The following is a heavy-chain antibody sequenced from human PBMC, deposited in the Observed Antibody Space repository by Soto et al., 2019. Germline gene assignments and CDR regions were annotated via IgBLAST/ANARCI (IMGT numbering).Heavy chain of an antibody. V-gene: IGHV1-69*19. CDR2: ISPMFGAA. CDR3: AREVQVHTPAFVY. J-gene: IGHJ4*02. D-gene: IGHD3-10*01. Sequence: QVQLVLSGAGMKKPGSSVKVSCQSSGGTFNTYAMNWVRQAPGQGPEWMGDISPMFGAANYAPKFQGRVTITADESTGTSYMQLSSLTSEDTALYFCAREVQVHTPAFVYWGQGTLVTVSS. CDR1: GGTFNTYA.